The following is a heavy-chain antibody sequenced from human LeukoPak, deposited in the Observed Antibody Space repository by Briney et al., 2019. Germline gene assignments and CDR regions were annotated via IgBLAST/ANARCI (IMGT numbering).Heavy chain of an antibody. V-gene: IGHV7-4-1*02. CDR1: GYTFTSYA. CDR2: INTNTGNP. CDR3: ARDIPQGPLYDILTGGDY. D-gene: IGHD3-9*01. Sequence: GASVRVSCKASGYTFTSYAMNWVRQAPGQGLEWMGWINTNTGNPTYAQGFTGRFVFSLDTSVSTAYLQISSLKAEDTAVYYCARDIPQGPLYDILTGGDYWGQGTLVTVSS. J-gene: IGHJ4*02.